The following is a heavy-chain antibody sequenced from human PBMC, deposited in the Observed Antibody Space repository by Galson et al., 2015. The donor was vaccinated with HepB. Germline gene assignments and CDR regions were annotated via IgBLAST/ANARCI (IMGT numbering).Heavy chain of an antibody. D-gene: IGHD3-10*01. CDR2: ISSDGIGK. CDR1: GFIFSDSY. CDR3: ARSAGWIDP. J-gene: IGHJ5*02. Sequence: SLRLSCAASGFIFSDSYMTWIRQAPGKGPEWVSYISSDGIGKYYADSVRGRFIVSRDNAKNSLYLQMNSLRAEDTAVYYCARSAGWIDPWGQGTLVTVSS. V-gene: IGHV3-11*01.